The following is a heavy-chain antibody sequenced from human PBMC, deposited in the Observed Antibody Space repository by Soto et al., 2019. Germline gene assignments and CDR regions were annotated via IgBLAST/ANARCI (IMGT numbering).Heavy chain of an antibody. CDR3: ARTPLVDCSGGSCYKVYFEH. D-gene: IGHD2-15*01. J-gene: IGHJ4*02. CDR2: NYPGDSDA. Sequence: GECLEISCKNSGYSFTSYWIGWVRQIPGKGLEWLGINYPGDSDARSSPSFQGKDTNSVDKSISTTYRQWSSLKASDTAMYYCARTPLVDCSGGSCYKVYFEHWGQRTQVPVSS. CDR1: GYSFTSYW. V-gene: IGHV5-51*01.